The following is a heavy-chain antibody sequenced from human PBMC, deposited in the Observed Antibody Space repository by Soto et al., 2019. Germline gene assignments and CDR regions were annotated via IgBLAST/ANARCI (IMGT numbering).Heavy chain of an antibody. D-gene: IGHD3-22*01. J-gene: IGHJ5*02. V-gene: IGHV1-69*02. CDR1: GNTLNTDT. CDR2: IIPVIGVG. CDR3: AIGRTGSNGYYWA. Sequence: QVQLVQSGAEVKKPGSSVKVSCKPSGNTLNTDTITWLRQAPGQGLEWMGRIIPVIGVGTYAQKFQDRVTITADKSTTTVYREVTSLTSEDTATYYGAIGRTGSNGYYWAWGQGTQVTVS.